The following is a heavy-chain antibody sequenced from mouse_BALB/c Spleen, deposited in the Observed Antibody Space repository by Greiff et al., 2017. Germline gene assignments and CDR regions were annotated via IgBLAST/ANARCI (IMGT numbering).Heavy chain of an antibody. CDR3: ARSTTVVARAMDY. CDR1: GYTFTSYW. D-gene: IGHD1-1*01. CDR2: INPSNGRT. Sequence: QVQLKQPGAELVKPGASVKLSCKASGYTFTSYWMHWVKQRPGQGLEWIGEINPSNGRTNYNEKFKSKATLTVDKSSSTAYMQLSSLTSEDSAVYYCARSTTVVARAMDYWGQGTSVTVSS. V-gene: IGHV1S81*02. J-gene: IGHJ4*01.